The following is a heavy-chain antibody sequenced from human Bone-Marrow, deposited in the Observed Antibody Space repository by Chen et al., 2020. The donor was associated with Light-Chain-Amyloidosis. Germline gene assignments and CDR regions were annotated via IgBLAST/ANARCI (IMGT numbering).Heavy chain of an antibody. CDR2: VYYDGTT. CDR3: ARDLPKSHVSIFGAPRANWLDP. D-gene: IGHD3-3*02. Sequence: QLHLQESGPGLVRPSETLSLTCAVPGGALTSTRYYAGRLRQPPGKGLEWIGSVYYDGTTFYNPSLERRVAISVDTSRNQFSLKLTSVTAADTAVYYCARDLPKSHVSIFGAPRANWLDPWGQGILVTVSS. V-gene: IGHV4-39*07. J-gene: IGHJ5*02. CDR1: GGALTSTRYY.